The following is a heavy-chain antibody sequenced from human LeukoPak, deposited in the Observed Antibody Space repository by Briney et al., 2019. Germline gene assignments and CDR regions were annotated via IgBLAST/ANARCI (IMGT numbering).Heavy chain of an antibody. CDR3: ARRTVTHWFDP. V-gene: IGHV4-39*01. Sequence: PSETLSLTCTVSGGSISSSSYSWGWIRQPPGKGLEWIGTIHYSGTTYYNPSLESRVTISVDTSKNQFSLKLSSVTAADTAVYYCARRTVTHWFDPWGQGTLVTVSS. CDR1: GGSISSSSYS. CDR2: IHYSGTT. D-gene: IGHD4-17*01. J-gene: IGHJ5*02.